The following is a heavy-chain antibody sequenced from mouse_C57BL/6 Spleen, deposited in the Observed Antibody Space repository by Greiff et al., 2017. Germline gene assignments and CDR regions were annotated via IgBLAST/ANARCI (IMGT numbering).Heavy chain of an antibody. Sequence: VQLKESGGGLVQPGGSMKLSCVASGFTFSNYWMNWVRQSSEKGLEWVAQIRLKSDNYATHYAESVKGRFTISRDDSKSSVYLQMNNLRAEDTGIYYCTGNPWFAYWGQGTLVTVSA. V-gene: IGHV6-3*01. CDR1: GFTFSNYW. CDR2: IRLKSDNYAT. J-gene: IGHJ3*01. CDR3: TGNPWFAY.